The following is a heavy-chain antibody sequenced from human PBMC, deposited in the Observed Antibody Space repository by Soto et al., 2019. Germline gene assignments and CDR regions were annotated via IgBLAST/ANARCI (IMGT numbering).Heavy chain of an antibody. CDR2: IWYDGSNK. J-gene: IGHJ6*02. CDR1: GFTFSSYG. D-gene: IGHD2-2*01. Sequence: RGSLRLSCAASGFTFSSYGMHWVRQAPGKGLEWVAVIWYDGSNKYYADSVKGRFTISRDNSKNTLYLQMNSLRAEDTAVYYCARDPPIEYCSSTSCPRYYYYGMDVWGQGTTVTVSS. CDR3: ARDPPIEYCSSTSCPRYYYYGMDV. V-gene: IGHV3-33*01.